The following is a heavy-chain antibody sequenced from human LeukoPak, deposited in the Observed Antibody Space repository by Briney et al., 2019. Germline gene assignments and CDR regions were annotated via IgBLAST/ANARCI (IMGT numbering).Heavy chain of an antibody. Sequence: SETLSLTCPVSGGSISSGGYYWSWIRQPPGKGLEWIGYIYHSGSTYYNPSLKSRVTISVDRSKNQFSLKLSSVTAADTAVYYCARTAPRITIFGVVTTPDRGYMDVWGKGTTVTVSS. CDR1: GGSISSGGYY. V-gene: IGHV4-30-2*01. CDR3: ARTAPRITIFGVVTTPDRGYMDV. J-gene: IGHJ6*03. D-gene: IGHD3-3*01. CDR2: IYHSGST.